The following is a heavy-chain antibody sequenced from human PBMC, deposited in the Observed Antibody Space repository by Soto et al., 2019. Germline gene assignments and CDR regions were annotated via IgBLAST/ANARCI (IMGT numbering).Heavy chain of an antibody. CDR1: VFTFSIYG. CDR3: ARERHFNSCFDP. CDR2: MSYDGSNK. V-gene: IGHV3-30*03. J-gene: IGHJ5*02. Sequence: PWGSLPLSCASSVFTFSIYGMHWVRQAPGKGLELVAVMSYDGSNKYYADSVKGRFTISRDNSKNTLYLQMNSLRAEDTAVYYCARERHFNSCFDPWGQGTMVTVSS.